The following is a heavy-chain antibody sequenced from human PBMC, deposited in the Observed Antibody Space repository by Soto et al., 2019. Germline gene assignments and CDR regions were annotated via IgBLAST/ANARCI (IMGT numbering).Heavy chain of an antibody. CDR2: TYYSGST. D-gene: IGHD6-13*01. J-gene: IGHJ2*01. V-gene: IGHV4-31*03. CDR3: ARAVAAAGRDWYFDL. Sequence: SETLSLTCTVSGGSISSGGYYWSWIRQHPGKGLEWIGYTYYSGSTHYNPSLKSRVTISVDTSKNQFSLKLSSVTAADTAVYYCARAVAAAGRDWYFDLWGRGTLVTVSS. CDR1: GGSISSGGYY.